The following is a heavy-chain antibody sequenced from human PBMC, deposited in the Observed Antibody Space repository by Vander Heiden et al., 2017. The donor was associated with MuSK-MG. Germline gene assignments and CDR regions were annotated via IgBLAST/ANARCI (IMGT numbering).Heavy chain of an antibody. Sequence: DVQLVESGGGLVQPGGSLRLSCAASGFTVSDNYLRWVRQAPGKGLEWVSIIYSGGTTYYADFVKGRFTISRDISKNTLYLQINSLRPEDTAMYYCARHTRDGLDLWGQGTMVTVSS. CDR1: GFTVSDNY. CDR3: ARHTRDGLDL. J-gene: IGHJ3*01. CDR2: IYSGGTT. D-gene: IGHD2-15*01. V-gene: IGHV3-53*04.